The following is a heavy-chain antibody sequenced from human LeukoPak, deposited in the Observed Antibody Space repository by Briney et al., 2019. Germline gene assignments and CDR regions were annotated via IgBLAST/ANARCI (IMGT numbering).Heavy chain of an antibody. Sequence: PGGSLRLSCGASGFTFNDLAMTWVRQAPGKGLEGVSGLNAAGGLTYYADSVRGRFTISRDNSKSTVFLQMSSLRAEDTAVYFCEKGRRRAIFGYADFDLWGQGTLVTVSS. CDR1: GFTFNDLA. CDR3: EKGRRRAIFGYADFDL. V-gene: IGHV3-23*01. CDR2: LNAAGGLT. J-gene: IGHJ4*02. D-gene: IGHD5-12*01.